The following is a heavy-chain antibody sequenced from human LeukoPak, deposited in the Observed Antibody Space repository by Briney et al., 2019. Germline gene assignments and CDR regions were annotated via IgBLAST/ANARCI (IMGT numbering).Heavy chain of an antibody. CDR2: INGSGGST. D-gene: IGHD3-22*01. CDR1: GFTFSSHA. J-gene: IGHJ4*02. V-gene: IGHV3-23*01. CDR3: AKGDYYDSSGYSDYFDY. Sequence: GGSLRLSCAASGFTFSSHAMSWVRQAPGEGLEWVSAINGSGGSTYYADSVRGRFTISRNSSKNTLSLQMRSLRAEDTAVNDWAKGDYYDSSGYSDYFDYWGQGTLVTVSS.